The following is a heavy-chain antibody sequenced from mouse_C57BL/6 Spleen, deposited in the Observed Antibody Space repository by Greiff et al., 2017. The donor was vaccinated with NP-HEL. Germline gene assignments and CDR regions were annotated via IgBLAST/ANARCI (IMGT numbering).Heavy chain of an antibody. CDR2: IWSGRST. Sequence: VQLQQSGPGLVQPSQSLSITCTVSGFSLTSYGVHWVRQSPGKGLEWLGVIWSGRSTDYNAAFISRLSISKDNSKSQVFFKMNSLQADDTAIYYCARNSGYFDVWGTGTTVTVSS. J-gene: IGHJ1*03. CDR1: GFSLTSYG. V-gene: IGHV2-2*01. CDR3: ARNSGYFDV.